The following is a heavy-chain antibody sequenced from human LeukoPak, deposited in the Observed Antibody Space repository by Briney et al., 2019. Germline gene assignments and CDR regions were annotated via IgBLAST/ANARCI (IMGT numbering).Heavy chain of an antibody. CDR2: IYYSGST. Sequence: SETLSLTCTVSGGPISSYYWSWIRQPPGKGLEWIGYIYYSGSTNYNPSLKSRVTISVDTSKNQFSLKLSSVTAADTAVYYCARVDTAMGYYYYYMDVWGKGTTVTVSS. V-gene: IGHV4-59*01. CDR1: GGPISSYY. CDR3: ARVDTAMGYYYYYMDV. J-gene: IGHJ6*03. D-gene: IGHD5-18*01.